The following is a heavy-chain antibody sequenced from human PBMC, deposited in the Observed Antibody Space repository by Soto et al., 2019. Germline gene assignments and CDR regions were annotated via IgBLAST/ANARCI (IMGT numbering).Heavy chain of an antibody. CDR1: GGSFRGYY. J-gene: IGHJ4*02. CDR3: ARALGYTYGHLPIDY. CDR2: INHSGST. V-gene: IGHV4-34*01. D-gene: IGHD5-18*01. Sequence: SETLSPTCAVYGGSFRGYYWSWIRQPPGKGLGWIGEINHSGSTNYNPSLKSRVTISVDTSKNQFSLKLNSVTAADTAVYYCARALGYTYGHLPIDYWGQGTLVTVSS.